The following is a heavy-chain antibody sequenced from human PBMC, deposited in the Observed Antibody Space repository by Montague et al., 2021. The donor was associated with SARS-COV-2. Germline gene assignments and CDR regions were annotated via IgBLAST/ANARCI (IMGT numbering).Heavy chain of an antibody. CDR1: GDSVSSNSAA. CDR3: ARGTEWRGYDYYYYMDV. D-gene: IGHD1-14*01. Sequence: CAISGDSVSSNSAAWNWIRQSPSRGLEWLGRTYYRSRWFNDYAASIRSRITINPDTSKNQFSLQLNSVTPEDTAVYYCARGTEWRGYDYYYYMDVWGKGTTVTVSS. J-gene: IGHJ6*03. CDR2: TYYRSRWFN. V-gene: IGHV6-1*01.